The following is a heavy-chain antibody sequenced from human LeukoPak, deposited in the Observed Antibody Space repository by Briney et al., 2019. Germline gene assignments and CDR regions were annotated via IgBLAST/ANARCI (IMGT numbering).Heavy chain of an antibody. CDR1: GFTFSSYW. D-gene: IGHD4-17*01. CDR2: IKQGGSEK. V-gene: IGHV3-7*01. CDR3: ARILRKCPYGDGGYFYFYVDV. J-gene: IGHJ6*03. Sequence: GGSLRLSCAASGFTFSSYWMSWVRQAPGKGLEWVANIKQGGSEKYYVDSVKGRFTISRDNAKDSLYLQMNSLRAEDTAVYYCARILRKCPYGDGGYFYFYVDVWGKGTTVTASS.